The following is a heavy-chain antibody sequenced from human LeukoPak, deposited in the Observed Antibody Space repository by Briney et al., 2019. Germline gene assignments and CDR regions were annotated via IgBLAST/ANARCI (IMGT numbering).Heavy chain of an antibody. Sequence: SETLSLTCTVSGGSISSYYWSWIRQPAGKGLEWIGRIYTSGSTNYNPSLKSRVTMSVDTSKNQFSLKLSSVTAADTAVYYCARRVDYYGSSGYYYDYWGQGTLVTVSS. CDR3: ARRVDYYGSSGYYYDY. CDR2: IYTSGST. CDR1: GGSISSYY. D-gene: IGHD3-22*01. V-gene: IGHV4-4*07. J-gene: IGHJ4*02.